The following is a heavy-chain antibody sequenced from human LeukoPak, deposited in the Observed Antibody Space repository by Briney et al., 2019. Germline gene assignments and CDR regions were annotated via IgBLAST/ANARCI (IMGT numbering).Heavy chain of an antibody. CDR3: ASRGSANYYDSSGYYDY. Sequence: SETLSLTCAVYGGSFSGYYWGWVRQPPGKGLEWIGSIYYSGSTYYNPSLKSRVTISVDTSKNQFSLKLSSVTAADTAVYYCASRGSANYYDSSGYYDYWGQGTLVTVSS. V-gene: IGHV4-39*01. J-gene: IGHJ4*02. D-gene: IGHD3-22*01. CDR1: GGSFSGYY. CDR2: IYYSGST.